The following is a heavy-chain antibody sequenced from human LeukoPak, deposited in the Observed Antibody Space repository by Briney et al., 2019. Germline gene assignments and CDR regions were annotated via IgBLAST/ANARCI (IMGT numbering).Heavy chain of an antibody. J-gene: IGHJ4*02. CDR1: GASITSDY. CDR2: IYYSGST. CDR3: ARDDYDYVWGSYRNFDY. Sequence: SETLSLTCSVSGASITSDYWSWIRQPPGKGLEWIGSIYYSGSTYYNPSLKSRVTISVDTSKNQFSLKLSSVTAADTAVYYCARDDYDYVWGSYRNFDYWGQGTLVTVSS. D-gene: IGHD3-16*02. V-gene: IGHV4-39*07.